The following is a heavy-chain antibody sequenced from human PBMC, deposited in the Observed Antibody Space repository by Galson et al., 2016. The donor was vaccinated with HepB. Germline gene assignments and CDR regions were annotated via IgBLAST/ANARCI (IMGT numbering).Heavy chain of an antibody. J-gene: IGHJ3*02. V-gene: IGHV1-24*01. CDR2: FDPEDDET. D-gene: IGHD1-26*01. Sequence: SVKVSCKVSGYTLTDLSMHWLRQAPGKGPEWMGGFDPEDDETIYAQNFRGRVTMTEDTSTDTAYMELSTLKSDDTAVYYCARDPRYGATHAFDIWGQGTMVTVSS. CDR1: GYTLTDLS. CDR3: ARDPRYGATHAFDI.